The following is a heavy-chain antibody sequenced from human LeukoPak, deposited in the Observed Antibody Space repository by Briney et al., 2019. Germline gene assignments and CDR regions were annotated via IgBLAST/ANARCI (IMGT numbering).Heavy chain of an antibody. CDR1: GGSISSYY. D-gene: IGHD6-13*01. V-gene: IGHV4-59*01. CDR3: AAPGGAAADPDAFDI. J-gene: IGHJ3*02. CDR2: IYYSGST. Sequence: SETLSLTCTVSGGSISSYYWSWIRQPPGKGLEWIGYIYYSGSTNYNPSLKSRVTISVDTSKNQFSQKLSSVTAADTAVYYCAAPGGAAADPDAFDIWGQGTMVTVSS.